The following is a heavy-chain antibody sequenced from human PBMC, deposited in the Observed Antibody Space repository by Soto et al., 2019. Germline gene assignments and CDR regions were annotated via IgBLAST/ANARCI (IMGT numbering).Heavy chain of an antibody. CDR1: GFTFSSYA. D-gene: IGHD3-10*01. CDR3: AREVEFLAY. Sequence: QVQLVESGGGVVQPGRSLRLSCAVSGFTFSSYAMHWVRQAPGKGLEWVAVISYDGSNTNYADSVKGRFTISRDNSKNTLYLQMNSLRAEDTAVYYCAREVEFLAYRGQGTLVTVSS. J-gene: IGHJ4*02. V-gene: IGHV3-30-3*01. CDR2: ISYDGSNT.